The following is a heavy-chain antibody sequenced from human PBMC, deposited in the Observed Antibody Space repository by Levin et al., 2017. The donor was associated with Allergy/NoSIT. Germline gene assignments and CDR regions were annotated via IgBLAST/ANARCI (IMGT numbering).Heavy chain of an antibody. CDR3: ARVGSLNYYGSGSYYRAFDY. J-gene: IGHJ4*02. CDR1: GGSISSSSYY. D-gene: IGHD3-10*01. CDR2: IYYSGST. V-gene: IGHV4-39*07. Sequence: SETLSLTCTVSGGSISSSSYYWGWIRQPPGTGLEWIGSIYYSGSTYYNPSLKSRVTISVDTSKNQFSLKLSSVTAADTAVYYCARVGSLNYYGSGSYYRAFDYWGQGTLVTVSS.